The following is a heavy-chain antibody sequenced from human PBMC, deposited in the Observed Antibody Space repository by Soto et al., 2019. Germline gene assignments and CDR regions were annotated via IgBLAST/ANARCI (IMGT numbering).Heavy chain of an antibody. Sequence: PSETLSLTCAVYGGSFSGYYWSWIRQPPGKGLEWIGEINHSGSTNYNPSLKSRVTISVDTSKNQFSLKLSSVTAADTAVYYCVNTYYDFWSGYLGGYFDYWGQGNLVTFSS. D-gene: IGHD3-3*01. CDR1: GGSFSGYY. V-gene: IGHV4-34*01. CDR3: VNTYYDFWSGYLGGYFDY. CDR2: INHSGST. J-gene: IGHJ4*02.